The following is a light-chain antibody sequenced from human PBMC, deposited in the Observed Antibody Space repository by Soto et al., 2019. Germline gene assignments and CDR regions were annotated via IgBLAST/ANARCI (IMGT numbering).Light chain of an antibody. CDR1: SSDIGSNY. J-gene: IGLJ2*01. Sequence: QSVLTQPPSASGTPGQRVTISCCESSSDIGSNYVYWYQQLPGTAPKLLIYRNNQRPSGVPDRFSGSKSGTSASLAISGLRSEDEADYYCAAWDDSLSGRVFGGGTKLTVL. CDR2: RNN. V-gene: IGLV1-47*01. CDR3: AAWDDSLSGRV.